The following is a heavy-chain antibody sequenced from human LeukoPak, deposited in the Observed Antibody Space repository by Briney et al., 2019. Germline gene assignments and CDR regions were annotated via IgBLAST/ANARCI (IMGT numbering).Heavy chain of an antibody. CDR2: INSDGSST. CDR1: GFTFSSYW. V-gene: IGHV3-74*01. J-gene: IGHJ5*02. CDR3: ASLDVVVTASGRFDP. D-gene: IGHD2-21*02. Sequence: PGGSLRLSCAASGFTFSSYWMHWVRQAPGKGLVWVSRINSDGSSTSYADSVKGRFTISRDNAKNTLYLRMNSLRAEDTAVYYCASLDVVVTASGRFDPWGQGTLVTVSS.